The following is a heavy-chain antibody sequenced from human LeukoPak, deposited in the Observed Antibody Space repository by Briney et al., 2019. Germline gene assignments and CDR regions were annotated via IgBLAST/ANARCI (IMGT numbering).Heavy chain of an antibody. CDR3: AKAYCSGGSCYGYFDY. CDR1: GFTFSNYA. V-gene: IGHV3-23*01. CDR2: ISGSGGST. Sequence: PGGSLRLSCAASGFTFSNYAMSWVRQAPGKGLEWVSAISGSGGSTYYADSVKGRFTISRDNSKNTLYLQMNSLRAEDTAVYYCAKAYCSGGSCYGYFDYWGQGTLVTVSS. D-gene: IGHD2-15*01. J-gene: IGHJ4*02.